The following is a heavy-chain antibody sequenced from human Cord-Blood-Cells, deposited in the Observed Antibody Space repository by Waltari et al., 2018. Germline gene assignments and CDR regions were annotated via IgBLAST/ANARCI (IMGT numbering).Heavy chain of an antibody. CDR2: SYYSGST. Sequence: QVQLQESGPGLVKPSETLSLTCNVPGGSTSSYYLTWIRQPPGKGLEWIVYSYYSGSTNYNPSLKSRVTISVDTSKNQFSLKLSSVTAADTAVYYCARPAPYSSSWQDAFDIWGQGTMVTVSS. CDR3: ARPAPYSSSWQDAFDI. CDR1: GGSTSSYY. J-gene: IGHJ3*02. V-gene: IGHV4-59*08. D-gene: IGHD6-13*01.